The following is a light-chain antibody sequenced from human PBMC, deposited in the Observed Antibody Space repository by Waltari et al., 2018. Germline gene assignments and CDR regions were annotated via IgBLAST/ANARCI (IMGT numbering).Light chain of an antibody. CDR3: QSADSSGTYWV. CDR1: ACPQHY. V-gene: IGLV3-25*03. J-gene: IGLJ3*02. CDR2: KDS. Sequence: SYELTQPPSVSVSPGQTPRITCSGDACPQHYAYWYQQKPGQAPVLVIYKDSERPSGIPERFSGSSSGTTVTLTISGVQAEDEADYYCQSADSSGTYWVFGGGTKLTVL.